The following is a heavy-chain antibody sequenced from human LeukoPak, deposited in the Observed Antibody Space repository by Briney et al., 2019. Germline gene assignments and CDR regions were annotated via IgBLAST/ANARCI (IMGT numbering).Heavy chain of an antibody. CDR2: INPNTGNP. J-gene: IGHJ4*02. CDR3: AREVAAVGFDY. D-gene: IGHD6-13*01. CDR1: GYTFTRYA. Sequence: ASVKVSCKASGYTFTRYAMNWVRQAPGQGLEWMGWINPNTGNPTYAQGFTGRFVFSLDTSVSTAYLQISSLKAEDTAVYYCAREVAAVGFDYWGQGTLVTVSS. V-gene: IGHV7-4-1*02.